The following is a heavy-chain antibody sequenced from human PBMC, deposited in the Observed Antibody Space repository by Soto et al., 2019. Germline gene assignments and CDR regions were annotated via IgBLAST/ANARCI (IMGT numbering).Heavy chain of an antibody. CDR3: ATLNFVLVPAAETYYYSGLVV. CDR2: IAYDGSNK. D-gene: IGHD2-2*01. J-gene: IGHJ6*02. V-gene: IGHV3-30*03. Sequence: VIAYDGSNKYYADSVKGRFTSSRDNSKNTLYLQMNSLRADDTAVYYCATLNFVLVPAAETYYYSGLVVRGQGTPAT.